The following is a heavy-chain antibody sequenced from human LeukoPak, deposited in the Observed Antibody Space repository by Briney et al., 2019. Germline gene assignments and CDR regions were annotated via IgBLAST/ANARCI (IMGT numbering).Heavy chain of an antibody. V-gene: IGHV4-34*01. J-gene: IGHJ5*02. CDR1: GGSFSGYY. Sequence: SETLSLTCAVYGGSFSGYYWSWIRQPPGKGLEWIGEINHSGSTNYNPSLKSRVTISVDTSKNQFSLKLSSVTAADTAVYYCAGSPVVVTAPGWFDPRGQGTLVTVSS. CDR2: INHSGST. D-gene: IGHD2-21*02. CDR3: AGSPVVVTAPGWFDP.